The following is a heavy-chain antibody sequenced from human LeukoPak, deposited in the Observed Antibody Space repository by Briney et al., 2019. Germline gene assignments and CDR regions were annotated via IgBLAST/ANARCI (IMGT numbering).Heavy chain of an antibody. CDR1: GYTFTSYY. J-gene: IGHJ5*02. D-gene: IGHD3-9*01. CDR3: ARGSTTPHPYYDILTGYHHPTNWFDP. V-gene: IGHV1-46*01. Sequence: ASVKVSCKASGYTFTSYYMHWVRQAPGQGLEWMGIINPSGGSTSYAQKFQGRVTMTRDTSTSTVHMELSSLRSEDTAVYYCARGSTTPHPYYDILTGYHHPTNWFDPWGQGTLVTVSS. CDR2: INPSGGST.